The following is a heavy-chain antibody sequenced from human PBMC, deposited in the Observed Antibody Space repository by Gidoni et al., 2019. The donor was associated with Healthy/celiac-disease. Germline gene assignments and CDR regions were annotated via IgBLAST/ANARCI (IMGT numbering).Heavy chain of an antibody. D-gene: IGHD3-22*01. Sequence: EVPLLESGGGLVQPGGSLRLSCASSGFTFSSYAMSWVRQAPGKGRAWVSAISGSGGSTYYADSVKGRFTISRDNSKNTLYLQMNSLRAEDTAVYYCAKDEAAGYYYDSSLDWGQGTLVTVSS. CDR3: AKDEAAGYYYDSSLD. CDR2: ISGSGGST. J-gene: IGHJ4*02. V-gene: IGHV3-23*01. CDR1: GFTFSSYA.